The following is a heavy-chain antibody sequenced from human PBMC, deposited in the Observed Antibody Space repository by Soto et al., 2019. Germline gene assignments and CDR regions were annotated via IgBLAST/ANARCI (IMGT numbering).Heavy chain of an antibody. J-gene: IGHJ6*02. Sequence: PGESLKISCKGSGYSVTSYWIGWVRQMPGKGLEWMGIIYPGDSDTRYSPSFQGQVTISADKSISTAYLQWSSLKASDTAMYYCARRTAWSEPGNYYGMDVWGQGTTVTVSS. CDR2: IYPGDSDT. CDR1: GYSVTSYW. CDR3: ARRTAWSEPGNYYGMDV. D-gene: IGHD1-1*01. V-gene: IGHV5-51*01.